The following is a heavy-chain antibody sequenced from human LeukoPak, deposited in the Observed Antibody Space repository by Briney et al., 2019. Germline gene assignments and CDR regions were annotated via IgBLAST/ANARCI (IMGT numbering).Heavy chain of an antibody. CDR1: GYTFTNYG. Sequence: ASVKVSCKGSGYTFTNYGVSWVRQAPGQGLEWMGWISAYNGSTNYAQKFKDRVALSTDSSTSTAYMELRSLTSDDTAVYYCARWGDEAYWGQGTLVIVSS. D-gene: IGHD3-10*01. CDR2: ISAYNGST. V-gene: IGHV1-18*01. CDR3: ARWGDEAY. J-gene: IGHJ4*02.